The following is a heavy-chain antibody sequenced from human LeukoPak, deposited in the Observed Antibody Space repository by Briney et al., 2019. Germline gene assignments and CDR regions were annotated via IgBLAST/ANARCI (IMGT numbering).Heavy chain of an antibody. CDR1: GFIFSSYE. CDR3: ARDSSHYDFDI. J-gene: IGHJ3*02. CDR2: ISSSGGTI. D-gene: IGHD3-10*01. Sequence: GGSLRPSCAASGFIFSSYEMNWVRQAPGKGLEWVSYISSSGGTIYYADSVKGRFTISRDNAKNSLYLQMNSLRAEDTAVYYCARDSSHYDFDIWGQGTMVTVSS. V-gene: IGHV3-48*03.